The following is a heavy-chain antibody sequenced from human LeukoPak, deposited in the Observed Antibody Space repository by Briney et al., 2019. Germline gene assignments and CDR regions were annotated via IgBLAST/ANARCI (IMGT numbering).Heavy chain of an antibody. J-gene: IGHJ6*03. CDR1: GYTFTSYG. V-gene: IGHV1-18*01. CDR3: ARDGGLDYYGSGSYYGYYYYYYMDV. Sequence: ASVKVSCKASGYTFTSYGISWVRQAPGQGLEWMGWISAYNGNTNYAQKLQGRVTTTTDTSTSTAYMELRSLRSDDAAVYYCARDGGLDYYGSGSYYGYYYYYYMDVWGKGTTVTISS. D-gene: IGHD3-10*01. CDR2: ISAYNGNT.